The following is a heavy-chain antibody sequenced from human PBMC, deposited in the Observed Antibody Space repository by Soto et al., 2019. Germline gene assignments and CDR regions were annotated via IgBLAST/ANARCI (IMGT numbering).Heavy chain of an antibody. CDR1: GFTFSDYY. CDR2: ISSSSSYT. CDR3: ARDSGANEVVPAAIGYYGMDV. D-gene: IGHD2-2*01. J-gene: IGHJ6*02. V-gene: IGHV3-11*06. Sequence: QVQLVESGGGLVKPGGSLRLSCAASGFTFSDYYMSWIRQAPGKGLEWVSYISSSSSYTNYADSVKGRFTISRDNAKNSLDRQMTILGAEDKAEYDCARDSGANEVVPAAIGYYGMDVWGQGTTVTVAS.